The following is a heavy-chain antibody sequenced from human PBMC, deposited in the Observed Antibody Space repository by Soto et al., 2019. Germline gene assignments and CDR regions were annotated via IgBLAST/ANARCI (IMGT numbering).Heavy chain of an antibody. CDR1: GYTFTSYG. CDR3: ARGEPVLRYFDWFRGAGDYGMDV. Sequence: ASVKVSCKASGYTFTSYGISWVRQAPGQGLEWMGWINPNSGGTNYAQKFQGRVTMTRDTSISTAYMELSRLGSDDTAVYYCARGEPVLRYFDWFRGAGDYGMDVWGQGTTVTVSS. V-gene: IGHV1-2*02. CDR2: INPNSGGT. D-gene: IGHD3-9*01. J-gene: IGHJ6*02.